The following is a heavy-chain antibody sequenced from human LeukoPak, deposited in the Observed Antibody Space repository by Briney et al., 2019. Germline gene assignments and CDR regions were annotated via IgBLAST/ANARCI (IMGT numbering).Heavy chain of an antibody. J-gene: IGHJ4*02. CDR2: ISSSSSYI. CDR1: GFTFSSYS. D-gene: IGHD2-15*01. CDR3: ARAENRYCSSGSCYGAFDY. V-gene: IGHV3-21*01. Sequence: GSLRLSCAASGFTFSSYSMNWVRQAPGKGLEWVSSISSSSSYIYYADSVKGRFTISRDNAKNSLYLQMNSLRAEDTAVYYCARAENRYCSSGSCYGAFDYWGQGTLVTVSS.